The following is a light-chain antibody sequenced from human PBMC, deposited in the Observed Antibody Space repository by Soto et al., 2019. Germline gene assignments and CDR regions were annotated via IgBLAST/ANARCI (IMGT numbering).Light chain of an antibody. CDR1: SSNIGSNY. Sequence: QSVLTQPPSASGTPGQRVTISCSGSSSNIGSNYVYWYQQLPGTAPKLLIYRNNQRPSGVPDRFSGSKSGTSASLAISGLRSEDEADYYCAAGYDSLSGFWVFGGGTKLTV. CDR3: AAGYDSLSGFWV. CDR2: RNN. V-gene: IGLV1-47*01. J-gene: IGLJ3*02.